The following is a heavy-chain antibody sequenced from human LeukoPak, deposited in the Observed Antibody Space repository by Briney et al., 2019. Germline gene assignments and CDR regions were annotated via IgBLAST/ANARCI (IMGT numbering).Heavy chain of an antibody. D-gene: IGHD3-3*01. CDR3: ARPYLEWLFSSAFDI. J-gene: IGHJ3*02. V-gene: IGHV4-34*01. CDR1: GGSFSGYY. CDR2: INHSGST. Sequence: PSETLSLTCAVYGGSFSGYYWSWIRQPPGKGLEWIGEINHSGSTNYNPSLKSRVTISVDTSKNQFSLKLSSVTAADTAVYYCARPYLEWLFSSAFDIWGQGTMATVSS.